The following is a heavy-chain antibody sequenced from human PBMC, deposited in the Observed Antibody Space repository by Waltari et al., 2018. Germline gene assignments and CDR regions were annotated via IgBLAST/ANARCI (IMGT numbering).Heavy chain of an antibody. CDR3: AAADVASGSRSLAF. CDR1: GFAVSTTH. J-gene: IGHJ1*01. CDR2: IVSGGST. V-gene: IGHV3-66*02. Sequence: EVQLVESGGGLVRPGESLRLSCAAAGFAVSTTHRNWVRQAPGGGLEWVSTIVSGGSTYYADSVNGRFTLSRDISQNTLSLEINTLRVEDTGVYDCAAADVASGSRSLAFWGQGALVTVSS. D-gene: IGHD3-10*01.